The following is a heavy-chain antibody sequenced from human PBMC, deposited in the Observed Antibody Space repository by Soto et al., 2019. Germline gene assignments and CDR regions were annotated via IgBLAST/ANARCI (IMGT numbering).Heavy chain of an antibody. Sequence: GETLKISRKGSGYRVTSYWIGWGRPVPGKGPDWMGLIYPGDSDTRYSPSFQGQVTISADKSISTAYLQWSSLKASDTAMYYCARGPFYYYDSSGYSPYYYYGMDVWGQGTTVTVSS. J-gene: IGHJ6*02. CDR3: ARGPFYYYDSSGYSPYYYYGMDV. CDR2: IYPGDSDT. D-gene: IGHD3-22*01. CDR1: GYRVTSYW. V-gene: IGHV5-51*01.